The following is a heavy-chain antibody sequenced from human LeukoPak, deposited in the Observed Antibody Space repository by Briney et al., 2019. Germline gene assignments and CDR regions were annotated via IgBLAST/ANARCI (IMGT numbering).Heavy chain of an antibody. V-gene: IGHV1-58*02. Sequence: SVKVSCKASGFTFTSSAIQWVRQARGQRLEWIGWIVVGSGNTNYAQKFQERVTITGDMSTSTAYMELSSLRSEDTAVYYCAAENGSGSFDYWGQGTLVTVSS. CDR2: IVVGSGNT. CDR1: GFTFTSSA. D-gene: IGHD3-10*01. J-gene: IGHJ4*02. CDR3: AAENGSGSFDY.